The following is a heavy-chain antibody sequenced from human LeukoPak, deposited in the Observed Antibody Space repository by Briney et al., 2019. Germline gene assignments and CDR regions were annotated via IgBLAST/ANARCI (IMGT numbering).Heavy chain of an antibody. CDR2: INPNSGGT. V-gene: IGHV1-2*02. Sequence: ASVKVSCKASGYTFTGYYMHWVRQAPGQGLEWMRWINPNSGGTNYAQKFQGRVTMTRDTSISTAYMELNSLRAEDTAVYYCAREGSGVAGHFDYWGQGTLVTVSS. J-gene: IGHJ4*02. CDR1: GYTFTGYY. D-gene: IGHD6-19*01. CDR3: AREGSGVAGHFDY.